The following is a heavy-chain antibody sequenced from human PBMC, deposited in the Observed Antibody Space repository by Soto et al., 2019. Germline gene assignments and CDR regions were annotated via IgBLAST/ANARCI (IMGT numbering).Heavy chain of an antibody. CDR1: GFTFDDYA. CDR3: AKLSFLYNYFDY. V-gene: IGHV3-9*01. Sequence: EVQLVESGGGLVQPGRSLRLSCAASGFTFDDYAMHWVRQAPGKGLEWVSGISWNSGSIGYADSVKGRFTISRDNAKNSLYLQMNSLRAEDTALYYCAKLSFLYNYFDYWGQGTLVTVSS. J-gene: IGHJ4*02. D-gene: IGHD1-20*01. CDR2: ISWNSGSI.